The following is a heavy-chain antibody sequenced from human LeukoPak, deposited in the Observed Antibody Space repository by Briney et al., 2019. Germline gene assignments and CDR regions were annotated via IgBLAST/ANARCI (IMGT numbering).Heavy chain of an antibody. V-gene: IGHV3-49*04. CDR1: GFTFGDYA. CDR2: ISSKAYGGTT. D-gene: IGHD2-2*01. CDR3: TRDDLFLVPAAIYYYYYYMDV. J-gene: IGHJ6*03. Sequence: GGSLRLSCTASGFTFGDYAMSWVRQAPGKGLEWVGFISSKAYGGTTEYAASVKGRFTISRDDSKSIAYLQMNSLKTEDTAVYYCTRDDLFLVPAAIYYYYYYMDVWGKGTTVTVSS.